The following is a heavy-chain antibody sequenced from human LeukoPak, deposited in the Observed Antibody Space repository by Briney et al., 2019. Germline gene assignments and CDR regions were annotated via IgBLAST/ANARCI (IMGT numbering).Heavy chain of an antibody. CDR1: GYTFTGYH. Sequence: ASVKVSCKASGYTFTGYHMHWVRQAPGQGLEWMGRINPNSGDTNYAQEFQGRVTMTRDTSISTAYMELSRLRSDDTAVYYCARDYCSSTSCLFDYWGQGTLVTVSP. J-gene: IGHJ4*02. CDR3: ARDYCSSTSCLFDY. V-gene: IGHV1-2*06. D-gene: IGHD2-2*01. CDR2: INPNSGDT.